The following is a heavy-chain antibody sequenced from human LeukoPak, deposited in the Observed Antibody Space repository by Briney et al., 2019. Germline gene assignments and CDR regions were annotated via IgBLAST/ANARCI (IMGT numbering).Heavy chain of an antibody. D-gene: IGHD3-22*01. V-gene: IGHV1-2*02. CDR1: GYTFTSYG. CDR3: VNYDSSGLGAFDI. Sequence: ASVKVSCKASGYTFTSYGISWVRQAPGQGLEWMGWINPNSGGTHYAQKFQGRVSMTRDTSISTAYMELSRLRSDDTAVYYCVNYDSSGLGAFDIWGQGTMVTVSS. CDR2: INPNSGGT. J-gene: IGHJ3*02.